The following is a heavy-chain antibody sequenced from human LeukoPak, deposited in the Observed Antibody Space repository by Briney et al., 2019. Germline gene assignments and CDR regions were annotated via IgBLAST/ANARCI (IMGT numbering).Heavy chain of an antibody. Sequence: GGSLRLSCAASRFTFGSSWMSWVRQAPGKGLEWVANIKQDGSEKYYVDSVKGRFTISRDNAKNSLYLQMNSLRAEDTAVYYCARSAWRKGDIDYWGQGTLVTVSS. CDR3: ARSAWRKGDIDY. J-gene: IGHJ4*02. CDR1: RFTFGSSW. V-gene: IGHV3-7*01. D-gene: IGHD1-14*01. CDR2: IKQDGSEK.